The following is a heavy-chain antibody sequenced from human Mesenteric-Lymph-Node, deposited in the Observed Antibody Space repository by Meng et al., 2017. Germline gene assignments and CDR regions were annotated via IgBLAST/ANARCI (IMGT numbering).Heavy chain of an antibody. J-gene: IGHJ5*02. Sequence: LQLPESGPGLVQPSETPSLTCPVYGGSFSGYYWSWIRQPPGKGLEWIGEINHSGSTNYNPSLKSRVTISVDTSKNQFSLKLSSATTADTAVYYCARGRSDWFDPWGQGTLVTVSS. CDR1: GGSFSGYY. CDR3: ARGRSDWFDP. V-gene: IGHV4-34*01. CDR2: INHSGST.